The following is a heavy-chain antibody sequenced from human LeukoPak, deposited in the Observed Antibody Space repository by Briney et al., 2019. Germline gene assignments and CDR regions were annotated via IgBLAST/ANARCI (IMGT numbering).Heavy chain of an antibody. Sequence: SETLSLTCAVSGDSISTYYWTWIRQPPGKGLEWIGNIYYNGSTNYNPSLKSRVTTSVDTSKNQFSLNLRSVTAADTALYYCVARHFSGVKYYFDYWGQGTLVTVSS. CDR3: VARHFSGVKYYFDY. D-gene: IGHD2-15*01. V-gene: IGHV4-59*01. CDR2: IYYNGST. J-gene: IGHJ4*02. CDR1: GDSISTYY.